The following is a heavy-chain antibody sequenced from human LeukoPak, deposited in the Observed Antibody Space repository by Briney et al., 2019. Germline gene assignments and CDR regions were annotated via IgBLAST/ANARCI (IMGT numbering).Heavy chain of an antibody. Sequence: TGGSLRLSCATSGFTFSAYSMNWVRQAPGKGLEWVSSISGSSIYINYADSVKGRFTISSDNAKNSLYLQMNSLRAEDTAVYYCARALYDSSGYYFDYWGQGTLVTVSS. CDR1: GFTFSAYS. D-gene: IGHD3-22*01. CDR2: ISGSSIYI. J-gene: IGHJ4*02. CDR3: ARALYDSSGYYFDY. V-gene: IGHV3-21*01.